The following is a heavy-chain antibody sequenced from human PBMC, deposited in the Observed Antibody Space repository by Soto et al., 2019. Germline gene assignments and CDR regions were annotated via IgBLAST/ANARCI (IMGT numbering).Heavy chain of an antibody. Sequence: EVQLVESGGGLVQPGGSLRLSCAASGFTVSSHYMRWVRQAPGKGLEWVSVIYSGGSTYYAKSVKGRVIISRDNSKSTVYLHMNSRRAEETAVYYCARDRTISDYGSSGALGLWGQGTLVSVSS. J-gene: IGHJ4*02. CDR2: IYSGGST. D-gene: IGHD1-26*01. V-gene: IGHV3-66*01. CDR3: ARDRTISDYGSSGALGL. CDR1: GFTVSSHY.